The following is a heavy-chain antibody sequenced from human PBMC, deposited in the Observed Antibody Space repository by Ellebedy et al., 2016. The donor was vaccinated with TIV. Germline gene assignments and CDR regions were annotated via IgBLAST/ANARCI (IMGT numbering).Heavy chain of an antibody. CDR2: INPSGGST. V-gene: IGHV1-46*01. CDR1: GYTFTSYY. CDR3: ARDRASFYSSSSAFDY. D-gene: IGHD6-6*01. J-gene: IGHJ4*02. Sequence: ASVKVSCXASGYTFTSYYMHWVRQAPGQGLEWMGIINPSGGSTSYAQKFQGRVTMTRDTSISTAYMELSRLRSDDTAVYYCARDRASFYSSSSAFDYWGQGTLVTVSS.